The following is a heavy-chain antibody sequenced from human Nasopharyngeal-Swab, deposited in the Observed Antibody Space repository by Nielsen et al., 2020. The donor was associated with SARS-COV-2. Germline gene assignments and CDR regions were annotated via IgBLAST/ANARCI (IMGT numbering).Heavy chain of an antibody. CDR2: IIIIFGTA. D-gene: IGHD2-21*01. J-gene: IGHJ6*02. CDR1: GGTFSSYA. V-gene: IGHV1-69*13. CDR3: ARPPIAEPYYYFYGMDV. Sequence: SVKVSCKASGGTFSSYAISWVRQAPGQGLEWMGGIIIIFGTANYAQKFQGRVTITADDSTSTAYMELSSLRSEDTAVYYCARPPIAEPYYYFYGMDVWGQGTTVTVS.